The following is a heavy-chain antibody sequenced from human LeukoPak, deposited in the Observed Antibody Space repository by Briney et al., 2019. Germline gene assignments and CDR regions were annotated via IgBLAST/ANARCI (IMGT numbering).Heavy chain of an antibody. CDR1: GGSISNYY. J-gene: IGHJ5*02. V-gene: IGHV4-59*08. CDR2: ISYSGGT. D-gene: IGHD2-8*01. Sequence: SETLSLTCAASGGSISNYYWNWIRQPPGKGLEWVGHISYSGGTKYNPSPQSRVTISIDTSKNQFSLNLSSVTAADTAVYYCARRVIMSAAGVPDTWLDPWGQGILVTVSS. CDR3: ARRVIMSAAGVPDTWLDP.